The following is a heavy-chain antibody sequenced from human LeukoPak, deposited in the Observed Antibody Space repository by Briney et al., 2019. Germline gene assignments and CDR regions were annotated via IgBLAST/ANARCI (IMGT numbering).Heavy chain of an antibody. CDR1: GGSISSYC. V-gene: IGHV4-4*07. D-gene: IGHD3-3*01. CDR2: IYTSGST. Sequence: PSETLSLTCTVSGGSISSYCWSWIRQPAGKGLEWIGRIYTSGSTNYNPSLKSRFTMSVDTSKNQFSLKLSSVTAADTAVYYCARDGFHDFWSGYYLNWFDPWGQGTLVTVSS. CDR3: ARDGFHDFWSGYYLNWFDP. J-gene: IGHJ5*02.